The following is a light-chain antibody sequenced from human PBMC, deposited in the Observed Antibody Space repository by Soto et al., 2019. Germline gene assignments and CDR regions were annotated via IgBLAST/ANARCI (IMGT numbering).Light chain of an antibody. Sequence: EIVLTQSPATLSLSPGERATLSCRASQSVSSYLAWYQQKPGQAPRLLIYDASNRATGIPARFSGSGSGTDFTLTISSLEPDDFAVYYCKQRSNWPLYTFGQGTKLEIK. V-gene: IGKV3-11*01. CDR3: KQRSNWPLYT. J-gene: IGKJ2*01. CDR1: QSVSSY. CDR2: DAS.